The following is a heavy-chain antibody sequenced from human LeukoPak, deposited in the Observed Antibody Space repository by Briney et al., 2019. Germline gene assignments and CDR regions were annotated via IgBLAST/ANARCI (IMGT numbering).Heavy chain of an antibody. D-gene: IGHD3-3*01. V-gene: IGHV4-59*08. Sequence: SETLSLTCTVSGGSISSSYWSWIRQPPGKGLEWIGYTFYTGSTNYNPSLQSRVTISLDASKNQFSLNLASVTATDTAVYYCARQREWVQDGMDVWGQGTTVTVSS. CDR1: GGSISSSY. J-gene: IGHJ6*02. CDR3: ARQREWVQDGMDV. CDR2: TFYTGST.